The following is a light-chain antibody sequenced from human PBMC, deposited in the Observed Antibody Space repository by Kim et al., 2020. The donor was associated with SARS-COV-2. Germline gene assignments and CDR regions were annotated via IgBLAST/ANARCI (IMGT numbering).Light chain of an antibody. CDR2: DTS. CDR3: HQNYRTPFT. CDR1: QVVVKN. J-gene: IGKJ3*01. V-gene: IGKV1-39*01. Sequence: ESAGDPVSLACAACQVVVKNFSMDPQRTGTGPSLPIYDTSTLRSGVPSRFTGSGFEADFFHTIRSLRPEDFATYYCHQNYRTPFTFGPGTKVDIK.